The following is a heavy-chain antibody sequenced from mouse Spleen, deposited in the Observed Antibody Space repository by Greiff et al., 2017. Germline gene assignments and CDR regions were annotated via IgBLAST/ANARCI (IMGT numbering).Heavy chain of an antibody. CDR2: IHPNSGST. CDR3: ARLGDGNSFAY. D-gene: IGHD2-1*01. V-gene: IGHV1-64*01. Sequence: QVQLQQPGAELVKPGASVKLSCKASGYTFTSYWMHWVKQRPGLGLEWIGMIHPNSGSTNYNEKFKSKATLTVDKSSSTAYMQLSSLTSEDSAVYYCARLGDGNSFAYWGQGTLVTVSA. J-gene: IGHJ3*01. CDR1: GYTFTSYW.